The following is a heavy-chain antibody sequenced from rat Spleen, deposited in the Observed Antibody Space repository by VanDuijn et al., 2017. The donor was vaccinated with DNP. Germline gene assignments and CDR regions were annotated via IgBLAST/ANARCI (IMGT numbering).Heavy chain of an antibody. V-gene: IGHV1-43*01. CDR2: INTGSGAT. D-gene: IGHD1-4*01. J-gene: IGHJ1*01. CDR1: GYTFTSYY. CDR3: ARRRLPYWYFDF. Sequence: QVQLQQSGAELAKPGSSVKISCKASGYTFTSYYIGWIKQTTGQGLEYIGYINTGSGATNYNEKFKGKATLTADKSSSTAFMHLSSLTPDDSAVYYCARRRLPYWYFDFWGPGTMVTVSS.